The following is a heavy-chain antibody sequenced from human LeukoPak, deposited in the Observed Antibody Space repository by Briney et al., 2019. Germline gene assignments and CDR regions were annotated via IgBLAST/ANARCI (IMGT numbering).Heavy chain of an antibody. V-gene: IGHV5-51*01. CDR2: IYPGDSDT. CDR3: ARAYGDNEPFDY. CDR1: GYKFTSYW. Sequence: GESLKISCKGSGYKFTSYWIAWVRQMPGKGLETMGIIYPGDSDTRNSPSFQGQVTISADKSITTAYLQWSSLKASDTAMYYCARAYGDNEPFDYWGQGTLVTVSS. J-gene: IGHJ4*02. D-gene: IGHD4-17*01.